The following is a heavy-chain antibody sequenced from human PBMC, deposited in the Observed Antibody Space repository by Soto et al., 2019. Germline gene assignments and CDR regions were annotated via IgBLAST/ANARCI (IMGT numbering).Heavy chain of an antibody. Sequence: QVQLVQSGAEVRKPGSSVKVSCKASGGSFSTYTISWVRQAPGQGLEWMGRIIPLIDLADYAQKFQGRVTIIADKSTSTAYMDLTSLRADDTAICYCVTRADCSGGSCFGAFDVWGQGTVVTVSS. D-gene: IGHD2-15*01. CDR2: IIPLIDLA. CDR1: GGSFSTYT. V-gene: IGHV1-69*02. CDR3: VTRADCSGGSCFGAFDV. J-gene: IGHJ3*01.